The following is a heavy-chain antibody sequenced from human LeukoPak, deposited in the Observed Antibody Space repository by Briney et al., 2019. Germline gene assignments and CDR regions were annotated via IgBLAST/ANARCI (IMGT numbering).Heavy chain of an antibody. D-gene: IGHD5-18*01. CDR3: ARGNVDTAMVPNFDY. CDR1: GGSFSGYY. Sequence: PSETLSLTCAVYGGSFSGYYWSWIRQPPGKGLEWIGEINHSGSTNYNPSLKSRVTISVDTSKNQFSLKLSSVTAADTAVYYCARGNVDTAMVPNFDYWGQGTLVTVSS. V-gene: IGHV4-34*01. CDR2: INHSGST. J-gene: IGHJ4*02.